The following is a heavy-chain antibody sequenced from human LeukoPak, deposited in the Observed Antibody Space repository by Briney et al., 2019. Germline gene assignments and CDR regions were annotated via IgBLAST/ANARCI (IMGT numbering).Heavy chain of an antibody. Sequence: ASVKVSCKASGYTFTSYGISWVRQAPGQGLEWMGWISAYNGNTNYAQKLQGRVTMTTVTSTSTAYMELRSLRSDDTAVYYCARDPEYSSSWYVRWYFQHWGQGTLVTVSS. D-gene: IGHD6-13*01. J-gene: IGHJ1*01. CDR1: GYTFTSYG. CDR3: ARDPEYSSSWYVRWYFQH. V-gene: IGHV1-18*01. CDR2: ISAYNGNT.